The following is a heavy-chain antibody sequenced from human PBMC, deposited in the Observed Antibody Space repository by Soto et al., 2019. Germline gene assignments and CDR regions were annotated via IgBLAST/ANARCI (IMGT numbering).Heavy chain of an antibody. Sequence: SETLSLTCTVSGGSISSSSYYWGWIRQPPGKGLEWIGSIYYSGSTYYNPSLKSRVPISVDTSKNQFSLKLSSVTAADTAVYYCARRGGSSSWYQLSDYSDYYYYGMDVWGQGTTVTVSS. D-gene: IGHD6-13*01. J-gene: IGHJ6*02. V-gene: IGHV4-39*01. CDR2: IYYSGST. CDR1: GGSISSSSYY. CDR3: ARRGGSSSWYQLSDYSDYYYYGMDV.